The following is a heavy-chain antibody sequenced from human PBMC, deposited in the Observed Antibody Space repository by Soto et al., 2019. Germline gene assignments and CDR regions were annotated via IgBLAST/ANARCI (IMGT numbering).Heavy chain of an antibody. CDR3: ARSKRWIPYWYFDL. Sequence: SETLSLTWTVSGDSIRSYYWIWIRQSPGKGLEWIGYIYDNGIIDYNPSLKSRVTISADTSKNQFSLKLSSVTAADTAVYYCARSKRWIPYWYFDLWGRGTLVTVSS. D-gene: IGHD2-2*03. CDR1: GDSIRSYY. CDR2: IYDNGII. V-gene: IGHV4-59*01. J-gene: IGHJ2*01.